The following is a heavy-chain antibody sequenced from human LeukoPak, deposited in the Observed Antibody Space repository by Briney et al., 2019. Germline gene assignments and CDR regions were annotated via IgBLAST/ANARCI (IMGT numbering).Heavy chain of an antibody. CDR3: AREGPYYYDSSGYYAY. Sequence: GALRLSCAASGFTFSSYEMNWVRQAPGKGLEWVSYISSSGSTIYYADSVKGRFTISRDNAKKPLYLQMNSLRAEDTAVYYCAREGPYYYDSSGYYAYWGQGTLVTVSS. V-gene: IGHV3-48*03. CDR1: GFTFSSYE. CDR2: ISSSGSTI. D-gene: IGHD3-22*01. J-gene: IGHJ4*02.